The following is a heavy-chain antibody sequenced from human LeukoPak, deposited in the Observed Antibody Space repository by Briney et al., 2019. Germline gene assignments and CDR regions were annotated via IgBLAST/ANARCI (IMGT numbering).Heavy chain of an antibody. CDR2: ISGSGGST. V-gene: IGHV3-23*01. Sequence: GGTLRLSCAASGFTFSSYGMSWVRQAPGKGLEWVSAISGSGGSTYYADSVKGRFTISRDNSKNTLYLQMNSLRAEDTAVYYCARELREHGVFDIWGQGTMVTVSS. CDR3: ARELREHGVFDI. D-gene: IGHD1-26*01. CDR1: GFTFSSYG. J-gene: IGHJ3*02.